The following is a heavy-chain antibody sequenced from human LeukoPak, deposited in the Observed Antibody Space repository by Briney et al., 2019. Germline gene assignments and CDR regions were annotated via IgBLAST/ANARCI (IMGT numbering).Heavy chain of an antibody. J-gene: IGHJ6*03. D-gene: IGHD3-10*01. CDR1: GFSFKDYN. CDR2: ITYDGSNK. CDR3: AKETPYGWDYYMDV. V-gene: IGHV3-30*18. Sequence: PGGSLRLSCAASGFSFKDYNMHWARQAPGKGLEWVAVITYDGSNKYYTDSVKGRFTISRDNSKNTLYLQMNSLRAEDTAVYYCAKETPYGWDYYMDVWGKGTTVTISS.